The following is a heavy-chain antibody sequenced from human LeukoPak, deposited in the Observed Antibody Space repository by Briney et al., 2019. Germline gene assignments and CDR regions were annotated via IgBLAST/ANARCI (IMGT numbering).Heavy chain of an antibody. V-gene: IGHV3-30-3*01. D-gene: IGHD3-10*01. CDR2: ISYDGSNK. J-gene: IGHJ4*02. CDR3: ARERLLWFGGLLPSDY. CDR1: GFTFSSYA. Sequence: GSLRLSCAASGFTFSSYAMHWVRQAPGKGLEWVAVISYDGSNKYYADSVKGRFTISRDNSKNTLYLQMNSLRAEDTAVYYCARERLLWFGGLLPSDYWGQGTPVTVSS.